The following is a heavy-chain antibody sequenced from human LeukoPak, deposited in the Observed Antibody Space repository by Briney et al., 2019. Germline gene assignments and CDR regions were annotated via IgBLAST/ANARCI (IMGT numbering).Heavy chain of an antibody. CDR3: ARHSGGYYDNTGRNGFDP. Sequence: GESLKISCRGSEYSFINYWIGWVRQMPGKGLEWMAIIYPADSDTKYSPSFQGQVTLSADKSITTAYLQWSSLKASDTAMYYCARHSGGYYDNTGRNGFDPWGQGTLVIVSS. J-gene: IGHJ5*02. CDR1: EYSFINYW. D-gene: IGHD3-22*01. CDR2: IYPADSDT. V-gene: IGHV5-51*01.